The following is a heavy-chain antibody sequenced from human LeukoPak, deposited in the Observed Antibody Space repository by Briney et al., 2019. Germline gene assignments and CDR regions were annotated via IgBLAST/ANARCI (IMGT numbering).Heavy chain of an antibody. CDR3: ARVHRVQLWTNYDYFDY. J-gene: IGHJ4*02. CDR1: GGSISSYY. D-gene: IGHD5-18*01. V-gene: IGHV4-59*01. CDR2: IYYSGST. Sequence: SETLSLTCTVSGGSISSYYWSWIRQPPGKGLEWIGYIYYSGSTNYNPSLKSRVTISVDTSKNQFSLKLSSVTAADTAVYYCARVHRVQLWTNYDYFDYWGQGTLVTVSS.